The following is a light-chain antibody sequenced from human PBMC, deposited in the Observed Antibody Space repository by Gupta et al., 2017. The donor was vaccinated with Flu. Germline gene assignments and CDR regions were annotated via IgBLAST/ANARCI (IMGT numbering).Light chain of an antibody. CDR1: QGISSW. J-gene: IGKJ5*01. CDR2: KTS. V-gene: IGKV1-5*03. CDR3: QHYSSYPIT. Sequence: DIQMTQSPSTLSASVGDRVTISCRASQGISSWLVWYQHKPGKAPKVLIYKTSTLESGVPSRFSGSGSGTDFTLTIDSLQPDDFATYYCQHYSSYPITFGQGTRLEIK.